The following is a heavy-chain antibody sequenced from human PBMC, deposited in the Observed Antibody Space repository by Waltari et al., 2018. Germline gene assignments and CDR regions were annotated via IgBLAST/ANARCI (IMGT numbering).Heavy chain of an antibody. V-gene: IGHV4-61*01. CDR2: IYYVGST. CDR3: ARLGDYTFDY. J-gene: IGHJ4*02. CDR1: GGSASSGSYS. D-gene: IGHD4-17*01. Sequence: QVQLQESCTGLVKPSETLSLTCTVSGGSASSGSYSWSWIRQPPGRGVEWIGYIYYVGSTYYNPSLKSRVTISVDTSKIQFALKLVSLSAADPALYYCARLGDYTFDYWGQGTLVTVSS.